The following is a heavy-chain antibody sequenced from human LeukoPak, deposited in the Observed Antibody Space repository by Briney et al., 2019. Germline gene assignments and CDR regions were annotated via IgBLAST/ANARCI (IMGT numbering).Heavy chain of an antibody. D-gene: IGHD1-26*01. CDR3: ARWWVGATEIFDY. Sequence: PGGSLRLSCAASGFTFSSYGMYWVRQAPGKGLEWVAFIRYDGSNKYYADSVKGRFTISRDNAKNSLYLQMNSLKAEDTAVYYCARWWVGATEIFDYWGQGTLVTVSS. CDR2: IRYDGSNK. V-gene: IGHV3-30*02. J-gene: IGHJ4*02. CDR1: GFTFSSYG.